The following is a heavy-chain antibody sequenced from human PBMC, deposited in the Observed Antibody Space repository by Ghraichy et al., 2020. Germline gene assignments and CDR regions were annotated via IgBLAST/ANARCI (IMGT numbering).Heavy chain of an antibody. D-gene: IGHD1-26*01. J-gene: IGHJ6*03. CDR3: ARIGSGSFNYYYYYMDV. Sequence: SETLYLTCNVSGASITNFYWTWIRKPPGKGLEWIGYILHSGITDYNPSLKSRLTMSVDTSKKQFSLSLRSVTASDTAVYYCARIGSGSFNYYYYYMDVWGKGTTVTVSS. CDR1: GASITNFY. V-gene: IGHV4-4*09. CDR2: ILHSGIT.